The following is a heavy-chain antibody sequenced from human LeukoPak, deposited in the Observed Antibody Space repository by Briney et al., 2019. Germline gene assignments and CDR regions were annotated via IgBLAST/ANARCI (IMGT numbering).Heavy chain of an antibody. CDR1: GSTFSSYA. J-gene: IGHJ3*02. V-gene: IGHV1-69*13. CDR3: ARGIVGAYGAFDI. CDR2: IIPIFGTA. D-gene: IGHD1-26*01. Sequence: SVKVSCKASGSTFSSYAISWVRQAPGQGLEWMGGIIPIFGTANYAQKFQGRVTITADESTSTAYMELSSLRSEDTAVYYCARGIVGAYGAFDIWGQGTMVTVSS.